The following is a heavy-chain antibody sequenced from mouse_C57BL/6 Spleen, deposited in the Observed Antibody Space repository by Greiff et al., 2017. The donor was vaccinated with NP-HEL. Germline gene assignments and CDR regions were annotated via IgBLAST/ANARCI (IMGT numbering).Heavy chain of an antibody. CDR2: IYPGDGDT. Sequence: VQGVESGPELVKPGASVKISCKASGYAFSSSWMNWVKQRPGKGLEWIGRIYPGDGDTNYNGKFKGKATLTADKSSSTAYMQLSSLTSEDSAVYFCARGGDESYWGQGTTLTVSS. J-gene: IGHJ2*01. V-gene: IGHV1-82*01. CDR3: ARGGDESY. D-gene: IGHD3-3*01. CDR1: GYAFSSSW.